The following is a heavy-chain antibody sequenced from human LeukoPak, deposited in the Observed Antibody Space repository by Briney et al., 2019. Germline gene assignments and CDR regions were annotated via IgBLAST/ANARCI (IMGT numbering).Heavy chain of an antibody. J-gene: IGHJ4*02. CDR2: IYYSGST. CDR3: ASGGNDYGDSFDY. V-gene: IGHV4-59*01. CDR1: GGSISSYY. Sequence: SETLSLTSTVSGGSISSYYWSWIRQPPGKGLEWIGYIYYSGSTNYNPSLKSRVTISVDTSKNQFSLKLSSVTAADTAVYYCASGGNDYGDSFDYWGQGTLVTVSS. D-gene: IGHD4-17*01.